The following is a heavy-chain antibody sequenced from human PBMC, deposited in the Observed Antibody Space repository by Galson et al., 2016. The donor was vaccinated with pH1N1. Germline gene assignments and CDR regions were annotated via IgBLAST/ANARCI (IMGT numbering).Heavy chain of an antibody. Sequence: SLRLSCAASGFSFSSYAMTWVRQAPGKGLEWVASINDGGGDTYYADSVQGRFTISRDNSKNTVSLQMNSLRAEDTAVFYCARSSDVTAYYGLDLWGQGTTVSVSS. CDR3: ARSSDVTAYYGLDL. D-gene: IGHD6-6*01. J-gene: IGHJ6*02. CDR1: GFSFSSYA. CDR2: INDGGGDT. V-gene: IGHV3-23*01.